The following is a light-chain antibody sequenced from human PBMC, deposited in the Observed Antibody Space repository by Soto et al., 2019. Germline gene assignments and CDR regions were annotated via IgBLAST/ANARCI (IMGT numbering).Light chain of an antibody. CDR2: GAS. CDR3: QQYGSSLYT. V-gene: IGKV3-20*01. Sequence: EVVMRQSPATLSVSPGEGATLSCRASQGIGDTLAWYQHKPGQTPRILIFGASGRATGIPDRFSGSGSGTDFTLTINRLEPEDFAVYYCQQYGSSLYTFGQGTKVDIK. CDR1: QGIGDT. J-gene: IGKJ2*01.